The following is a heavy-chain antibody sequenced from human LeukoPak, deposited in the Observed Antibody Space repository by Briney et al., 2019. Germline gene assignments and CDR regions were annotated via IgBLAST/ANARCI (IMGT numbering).Heavy chain of an antibody. CDR3: ASWRDYGASNS. J-gene: IGHJ4*02. CDR2: IKQDGSEK. Sequence: PGGSLRLSCAAPGFTFSSYWMSWVRQAPEKGLEWVAHIKQDGSEKYYVDSVKGRFTISRDNAKNSLYLQMNSLRAEDTAVYYCASWRDYGASNSWGQGTLVTVSS. CDR1: GFTFSSYW. D-gene: IGHD4/OR15-4a*01. V-gene: IGHV3-7*01.